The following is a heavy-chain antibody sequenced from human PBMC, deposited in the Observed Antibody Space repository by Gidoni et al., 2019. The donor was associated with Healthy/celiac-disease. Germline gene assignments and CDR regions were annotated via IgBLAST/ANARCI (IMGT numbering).Heavy chain of an antibody. V-gene: IGHV4-34*01. CDR3: ARGVGIAAAHPYY. Sequence: VQLQQWGAGLLMPSETLSPTFAVYGGSFSGYSWSWIRQPPGKGLGWIVEINHSISTNYNPSHKSRVTISVDTSKNQFSLKLSSEPAADTAVYYCARGVGIAAAHPYYWGQGTLVTVSS. D-gene: IGHD6-13*01. CDR1: GGSFSGYS. CDR2: INHSIST. J-gene: IGHJ4*02.